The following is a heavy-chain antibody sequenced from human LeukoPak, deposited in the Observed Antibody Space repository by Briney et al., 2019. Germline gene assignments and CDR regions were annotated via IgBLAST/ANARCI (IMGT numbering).Heavy chain of an antibody. J-gene: IGHJ6*03. CDR3: ARARAGDYGFYYHYMEV. Sequence: SETLSLTCAVSGYSISSGYYWGWIRQPPGKGLEWIGSIYHSGSTYYNPSLKSRVTISVDTSKNQFSLKLRSVTAADTAVYYCARARAGDYGFYYHYMEVWGKGTTVTVSS. CDR1: GYSISSGYY. CDR2: IYHSGST. D-gene: IGHD4-17*01. V-gene: IGHV4-38-2*01.